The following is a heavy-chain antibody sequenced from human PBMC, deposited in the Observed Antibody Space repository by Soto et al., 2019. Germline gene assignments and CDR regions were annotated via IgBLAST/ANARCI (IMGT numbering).Heavy chain of an antibody. V-gene: IGHV3-30*18. CDR3: AKRTAASGSLDY. CDR2: ISYDGSNK. CDR1: GFTFSSYG. J-gene: IGHJ4*02. Sequence: GGSLRLSCAASGFTFSSYGMHWVRQAPGKGLEWVAVISYDGSNKYYADSVKGRFTISRDNSKNTLYLQMNSLRAEDTAVYYCAKRTAASGSLDYWGQGTLVTVSS. D-gene: IGHD2-2*01.